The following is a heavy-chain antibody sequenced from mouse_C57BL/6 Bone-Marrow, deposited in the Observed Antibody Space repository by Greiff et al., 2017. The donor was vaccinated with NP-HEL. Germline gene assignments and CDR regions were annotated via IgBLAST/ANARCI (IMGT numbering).Heavy chain of an antibody. V-gene: IGHV5-12*01. CDR1: GFTFSDYY. J-gene: IGHJ3*01. CDR2: ISNGGGST. Sequence: EVKLVESGGGLVQPGGSLKLSCAASGFTFSDYYMYWVRQTPEKRLEWVAYISNGGGSTYYPDTVKGRFTISRDNAKDTLYLQMSRLKSEDTAMYYCATDGYYPLFAYWGQGTLVTVSA. D-gene: IGHD2-3*01. CDR3: ATDGYYPLFAY.